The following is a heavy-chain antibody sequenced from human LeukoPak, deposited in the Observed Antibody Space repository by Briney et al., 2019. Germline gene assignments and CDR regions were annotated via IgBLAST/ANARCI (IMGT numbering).Heavy chain of an antibody. CDR3: ARDKIGSGSMDY. J-gene: IGHJ4*02. V-gene: IGHV1-2*06. CDR2: INPNSGAT. Sequence: ASVKVSCKASGYTFTDYYMHWVRQAPGQGLEWMGRINPNSGATNYAQRFQDRVTMTRDTSINTAYMELNRLRSDDTAVYYCARDKIGSGSMDYWGQGTLVTVSS. CDR1: GYTFTDYY. D-gene: IGHD3-10*01.